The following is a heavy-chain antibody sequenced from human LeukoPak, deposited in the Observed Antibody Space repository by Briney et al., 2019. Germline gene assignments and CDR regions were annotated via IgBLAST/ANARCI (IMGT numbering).Heavy chain of an antibody. CDR3: AKDRCSSSTCREAFEI. V-gene: IGHV3-30*02. CDR2: IWYDGKNDQ. D-gene: IGHD2-2*01. J-gene: IGHJ3*02. CDR1: GFTFSRYG. Sequence: GGSLRLSCAVSGFTFSRYGMYWIRQAPGKGMEWVAFIWYDGKNDQEYAESVKGRFTISRDNSKNTLYLQMNSLRTEDTAMYYCAKDRCSSSTCREAFEIWGQGTLVTVSS.